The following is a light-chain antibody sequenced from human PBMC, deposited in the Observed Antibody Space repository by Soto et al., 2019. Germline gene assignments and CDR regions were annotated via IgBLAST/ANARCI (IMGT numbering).Light chain of an antibody. Sequence: DIQMTQSPSSLSASVGDRVTITCRASQSISSYLNWYQQKPGKAPKLLIYAASSLQSGVPSRFSGSGVGTDITLTISSLQPEDFATYYCQQSYSTPNTFGQGTKLEIK. V-gene: IGKV1-39*01. CDR3: QQSYSTPNT. J-gene: IGKJ2*01. CDR1: QSISSY. CDR2: AAS.